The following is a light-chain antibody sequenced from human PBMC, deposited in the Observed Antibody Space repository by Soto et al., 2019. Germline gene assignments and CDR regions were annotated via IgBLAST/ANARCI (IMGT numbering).Light chain of an antibody. CDR3: KSYAGSNTYV. CDR1: KNDIGVYDF. J-gene: IGLJ1*01. CDR2: EVV. V-gene: IGLV2-8*01. Sequence: QSALTQPPSASGSPGESVIISCTGTKNDIGVYDFVSWYQHHAGKAPRLIIYEVVQRPSGVPDRFSASKSGNTASLTVSGLQAADEADYFCKSYAGSNTYVFGSGTKLTVL.